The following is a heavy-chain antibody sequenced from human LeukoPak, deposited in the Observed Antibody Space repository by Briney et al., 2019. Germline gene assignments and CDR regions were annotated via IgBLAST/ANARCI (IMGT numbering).Heavy chain of an antibody. J-gene: IGHJ4*02. D-gene: IGHD5-24*01. V-gene: IGHV3-7*01. Sequence: PGGSLRLSCAASGFTFSSYWMSWVRQAPGKGLEWVANIKQDGSEKYYVDSVKGRFTISRDNAKNSLYLQMNSLRAEDTAVYYCARRRDGYNRGYYFDYWGQGTLLTVSS. CDR2: IKQDGSEK. CDR1: GFTFSSYW. CDR3: ARRRDGYNRGYYFDY.